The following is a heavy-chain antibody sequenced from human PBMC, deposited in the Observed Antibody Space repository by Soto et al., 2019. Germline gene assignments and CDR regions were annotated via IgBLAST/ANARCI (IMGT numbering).Heavy chain of an antibody. CDR1: GGSISGGGFS. J-gene: IGHJ4*02. D-gene: IGHD3-10*01. V-gene: IGHV4-30-2*01. Sequence: QLQLQESGSRLVKPSQTLSLTCAVSGGSISGGGFSWCWLRQPPGKGLEWIGYILHTGGTQYNPSLKSRVSMSGDKSKDQFSLHLTSLSAADTAVYYCARLQFGEGFDYWGQGALVTVSS. CDR3: ARLQFGEGFDY. CDR2: ILHTGGT.